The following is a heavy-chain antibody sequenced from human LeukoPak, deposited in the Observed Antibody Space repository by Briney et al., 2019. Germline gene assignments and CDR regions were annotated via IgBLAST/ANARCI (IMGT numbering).Heavy chain of an antibody. CDR2: MNPNSGNT. CDR1: GYTFTSYD. Sequence: ASVKVSCKASGYTFTSYDINWVRQATGQGREWMGWMNPNSGNTGYAQTFQGRVTMTRNTSISTAYMELSSLRSEDTAVYYCARHSSSSYYYYYMGVWGKGTTVTVSS. V-gene: IGHV1-8*01. CDR3: ARHSSSSYYYYYMGV. D-gene: IGHD6-6*01. J-gene: IGHJ6*03.